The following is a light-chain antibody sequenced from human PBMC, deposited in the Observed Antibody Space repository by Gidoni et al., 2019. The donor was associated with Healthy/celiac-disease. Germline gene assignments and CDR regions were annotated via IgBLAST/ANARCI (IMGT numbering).Light chain of an antibody. V-gene: IGKV3-15*01. CDR3: QQYNNWPGT. J-gene: IGKJ1*01. Sequence: EIVMTQSPATLSVSPGESATLSCRASQSVSSNLAGYQQKPGQAPRLLIYGASTRATGIPARFSGSGSGTEFTLTISSLQSEDFAVYYCQQYNNWPGTFGQGTKVEIK. CDR2: GAS. CDR1: QSVSSN.